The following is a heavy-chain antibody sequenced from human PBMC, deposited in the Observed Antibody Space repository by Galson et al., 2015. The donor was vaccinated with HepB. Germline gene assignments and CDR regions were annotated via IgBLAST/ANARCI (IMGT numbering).Heavy chain of an antibody. V-gene: IGHV3-23*01. CDR3: GRDPNGDYIGAFDF. D-gene: IGHD4-17*01. CDR1: GFSLSNYA. J-gene: IGHJ3*01. Sequence: SLRLSCAASGFSLSNYAMTWVRQAPGRRLEWVSSITVSGDNTKYADPVQGRFTISRDNSKNTLYPQMNSLRVEDTAVYYCGRDPNGDYIGAFDFWGQGTTVIVSS. CDR2: ITVSGDNT.